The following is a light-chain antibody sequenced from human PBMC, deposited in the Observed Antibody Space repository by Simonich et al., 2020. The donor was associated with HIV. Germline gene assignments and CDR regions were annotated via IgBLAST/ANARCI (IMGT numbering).Light chain of an antibody. CDR2: GAS. V-gene: IGKV3-20*01. CDR1: QSVRSSY. Sequence: EIVLTQSPGTLSLSPGERATLSCRASQSVRSSYLAWYQQKPGQAPRLLIYGASGRATGIPDRFSGSGSGTDFTLTISRLEPEDFAVYYCQQYNNWPLTFGGGTKVEIK. CDR3: QQYNNWPLT. J-gene: IGKJ4*01.